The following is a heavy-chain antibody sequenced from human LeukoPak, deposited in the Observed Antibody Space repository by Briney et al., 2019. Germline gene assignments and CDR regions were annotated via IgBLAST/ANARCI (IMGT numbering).Heavy chain of an antibody. CDR1: GFTFSGSA. CDR3: TRLFDY. D-gene: IGHD2-21*01. Sequence: QPGGPLRLSCAASGFTFSGSAMHRVRQASGKGLQWVGRIRSKANSYATAYAASVKGRFTISRDDSKNTAYLQMNSLKTEDTAVYYCTRLFDYWGQGTLVTVSS. CDR2: IRSKANSYAT. V-gene: IGHV3-73*01. J-gene: IGHJ4*02.